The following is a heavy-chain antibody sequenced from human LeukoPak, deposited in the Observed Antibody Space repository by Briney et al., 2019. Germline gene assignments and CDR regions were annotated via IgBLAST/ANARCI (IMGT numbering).Heavy chain of an antibody. Sequence: SETLSLTCAVSGGSISSGGYSWSWIRQPPGKGLEWIGYIYHSGSTYYNPSLKSRVTISVDRSKNQFSLKLSFVTAADTAVYYCARGSMSIRGPSGVDWFDPWGQGTLVTVSS. CDR3: ARGSMSIRGPSGVDWFDP. J-gene: IGHJ5*02. CDR1: GGSISSGGYS. D-gene: IGHD2/OR15-2a*01. CDR2: IYHSGST. V-gene: IGHV4-30-2*01.